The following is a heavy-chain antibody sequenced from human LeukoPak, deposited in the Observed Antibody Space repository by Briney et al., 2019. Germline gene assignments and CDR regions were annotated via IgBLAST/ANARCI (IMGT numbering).Heavy chain of an antibody. Sequence: GASVKVSCKASGYTFTGYYMHWVRQAPGQGLEWMGWINPNSGGTNQGRVTMTRDTSISTAYMELSRLRSDDTAVYYCARVTGNYGSGSYRPPTLYYYYMDVWGKGTTVTVSS. CDR2: INPNSGGT. V-gene: IGHV1-2*02. CDR1: GYTFTGYY. D-gene: IGHD3-10*01. J-gene: IGHJ6*03. CDR3: ARVTGNYGSGSYRPPTLYYYYMDV.